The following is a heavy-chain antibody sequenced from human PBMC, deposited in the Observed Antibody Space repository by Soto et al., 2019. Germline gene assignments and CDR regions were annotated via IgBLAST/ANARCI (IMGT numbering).Heavy chain of an antibody. CDR3: ARESRADGLYYFDY. J-gene: IGHJ4*02. Sequence: VASVKVSCKASGGTFSSYAISWVRQAPGQGLEWMGGIIPIFGTANYAQKFQGRVTITADESTSTAYMELSSLRSEDTAVYYCARESRADGLYYFDYWGQGTLVTVSS. V-gene: IGHV1-69*13. CDR2: IIPIFGTA. CDR1: GGTFSSYA.